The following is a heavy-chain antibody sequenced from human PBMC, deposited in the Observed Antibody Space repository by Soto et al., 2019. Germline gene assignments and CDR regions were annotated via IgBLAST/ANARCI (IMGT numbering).Heavy chain of an antibody. CDR2: IIPIFGTA. V-gene: IGHV1-69*01. Sequence: QVQLVQSGAEVKKPGSSVKVSCKASGGTFSSYAISWVRQAPGQGLEWMGGIIPIFGTANYAQKFQGRVTITADESTSTAYMELSSLRSEDTAVYYCVRDPGIAAAGIGAFDIWGQGTMVTVSS. CDR3: VRDPGIAAAGIGAFDI. D-gene: IGHD6-13*01. J-gene: IGHJ3*02. CDR1: GGTFSSYA.